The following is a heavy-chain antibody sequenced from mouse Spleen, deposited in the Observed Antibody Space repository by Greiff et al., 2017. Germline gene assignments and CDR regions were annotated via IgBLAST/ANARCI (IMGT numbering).Heavy chain of an antibody. CDR3: THYYASRWYFDV. CDR2: IDPEDGDT. D-gene: IGHD1-1*01. J-gene: IGHJ1*01. Sequence: EVQLQESGAELVRPGASVKLSCTASGFNFKDYYMHWVKQRPEQGLEWIGRIDPEDGDTEYAPKFQGKATLTADTSSNTAYLQLSSLTPEDTAAYYCTHYYASRWYFDVWGAGTTVTVSS. V-gene: IGHV14-1*01. CDR1: GFNFKDYY.